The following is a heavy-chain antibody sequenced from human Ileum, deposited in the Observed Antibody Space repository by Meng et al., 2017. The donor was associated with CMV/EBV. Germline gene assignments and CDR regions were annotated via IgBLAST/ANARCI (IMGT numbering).Heavy chain of an antibody. V-gene: IGHV4-4*02. D-gene: IGHD2-15*01. CDR3: ARGICSGGSCYPDY. Sequence: VSVGYTHISNWWNGIRQPPGKGLEWIGEIYHSGSTNYNQSLKSRVTISVDKSKNQFSLKLSSVTAADTAVYYCARGICSGGSCYPDYWGQGTLVTVSS. CDR2: IYHSGST. J-gene: IGHJ4*02. CDR1: VGYTHISNW.